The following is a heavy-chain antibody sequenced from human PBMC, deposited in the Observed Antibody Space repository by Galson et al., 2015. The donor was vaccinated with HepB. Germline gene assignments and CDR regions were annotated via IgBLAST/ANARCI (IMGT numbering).Heavy chain of an antibody. Sequence: SLRLSCAASGFTVESNYMAWVRQASGKGLEWVSVIDAGGDTHYADSVRGRFSISRDDSKNTVYLQMNTLRAEDTAVYYCARDWCAGDDCFSGLYYGMDVWGQGTTVTVSS. CDR3: ARDWCAGDDCFSGLYYGMDV. CDR2: IDAGGDT. V-gene: IGHV3-66*01. CDR1: GFTVESNY. J-gene: IGHJ6*02. D-gene: IGHD2-21*02.